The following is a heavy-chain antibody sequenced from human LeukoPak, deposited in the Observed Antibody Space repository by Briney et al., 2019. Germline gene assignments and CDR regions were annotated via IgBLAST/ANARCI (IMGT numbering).Heavy chain of an antibody. CDR2: IYYSGST. Sequence: PSETLSLTCTVSGGSTSSYYWSWIRQPPGKGLEWIGYIYYSGSTNYNPSLKSRVTISEDTSKNQFSLKLSSVTAADTAVYYCARDPSSGWSYYYYGMDVWGQGTTVTVSS. D-gene: IGHD6-19*01. V-gene: IGHV4-59*01. CDR3: ARDPSSGWSYYYYGMDV. J-gene: IGHJ6*02. CDR1: GGSTSSYY.